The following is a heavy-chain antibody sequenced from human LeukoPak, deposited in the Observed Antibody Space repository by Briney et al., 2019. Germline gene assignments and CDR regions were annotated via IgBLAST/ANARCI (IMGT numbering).Heavy chain of an antibody. CDR2: ISGSGGST. D-gene: IGHD2-2*03. CDR1: GFAFSSYA. Sequence: PGGSLRLSCAASGFAFSSYAMSWVRQAPGKGLEWVSAISGSGGSTYYADSVKGRFTISRDNSKNTLYLQMNSPRAEDTAVYYCVVDIVVVPAAMEDYYYYGMDVWGQGTTVTVSS. J-gene: IGHJ6*02. V-gene: IGHV3-23*01. CDR3: VVDIVVVPAAMEDYYYYGMDV.